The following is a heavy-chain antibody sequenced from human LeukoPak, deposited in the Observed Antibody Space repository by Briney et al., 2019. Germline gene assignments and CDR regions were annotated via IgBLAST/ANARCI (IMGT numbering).Heavy chain of an antibody. CDR3: AKDAGLHTPYYFDY. Sequence: GGSLRLSCAASGFTFSSYGMHWVRQAPGKGLERVAFIRYDGSNKYYADSVKGRFTIPRDNSKNTLYLQMNSLRAEDTAVYYCAKDAGLHTPYYFDYWGQGTLVTVSS. V-gene: IGHV3-30*02. CDR1: GFTFSSYG. J-gene: IGHJ4*02. CDR2: IRYDGSNK. D-gene: IGHD5-24*01.